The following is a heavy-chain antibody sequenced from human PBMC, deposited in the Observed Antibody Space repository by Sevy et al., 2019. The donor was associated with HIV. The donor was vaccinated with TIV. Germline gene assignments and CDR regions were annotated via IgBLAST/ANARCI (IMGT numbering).Heavy chain of an antibody. J-gene: IGHJ4*02. CDR2: IYYSGRA. Sequence: SETLSLTXTXXXXXXDSXXYXXSXIRQXXGKGLEXIGYIYYSGRAYYNPSLKSRVTISVDTSKKKHFSLNLRSVTAADTAXYYCAXXXPDXXXXXYXXXXXXQGTPVTVSS. V-gene: IGHV4-31*03. CDR1: XXXXDSXXYX. CDR3: AXXXPDXXXXXYXXXX.